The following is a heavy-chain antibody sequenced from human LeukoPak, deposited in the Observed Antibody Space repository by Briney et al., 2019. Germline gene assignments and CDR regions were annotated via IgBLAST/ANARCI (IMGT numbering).Heavy chain of an antibody. CDR2: INHSGST. CDR3: ARGSWYDPNWFDP. V-gene: IGHV4-34*01. Sequence: SETLSLTCAVYGGSFSGYYWSWIRQPPGKGLEWIGGINHSGSTNYNPSLKSRVTISVDTSKSQFSLKLSPVTAADTAVYYCARGSWYDPNWFDPWGQGTLVTVSS. J-gene: IGHJ5*02. CDR1: GGSFSGYY. D-gene: IGHD6-13*01.